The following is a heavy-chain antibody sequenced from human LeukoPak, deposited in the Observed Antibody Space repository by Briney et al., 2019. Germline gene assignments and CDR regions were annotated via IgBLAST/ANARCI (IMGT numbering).Heavy chain of an antibody. CDR2: IKQDGSEK. Sequence: PGGSLRLSCADSGFIFSNYWMNWVRQAPGKGLEWVANIKQDGSEKYYVDSVKGRFTISRDNAKNSLFLQMNSLRAEDTALYYCATGGMWFNHWGQGTLVTVSS. CDR1: GFIFSNYW. D-gene: IGHD6-13*01. CDR3: ATGGMWFNH. V-gene: IGHV3-7*01. J-gene: IGHJ5*02.